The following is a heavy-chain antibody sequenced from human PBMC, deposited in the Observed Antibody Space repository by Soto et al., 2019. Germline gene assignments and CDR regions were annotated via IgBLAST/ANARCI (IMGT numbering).Heavy chain of an antibody. Sequence: ASVKVSCKASGGTFSSYAISWVRQAPGQGLEWMGGIIPIFGTANYAQKFQGRVTITADKSTSTAYMELSSLRSEDTAVYYCARDRYYYDPNWFDHWGQGTLVTVSS. CDR3: ARDRYYYDPNWFDH. V-gene: IGHV1-69*06. J-gene: IGHJ5*02. CDR2: IIPIFGTA. CDR1: GGTFSSYA. D-gene: IGHD3-22*01.